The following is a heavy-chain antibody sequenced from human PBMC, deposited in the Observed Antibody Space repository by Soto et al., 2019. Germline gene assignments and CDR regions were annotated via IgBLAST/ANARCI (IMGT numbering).Heavy chain of an antibody. CDR2: ISGSGDTT. Sequence: EVQLLESGGGLVQPGGSLRLSCAASGFTFSNYAMDWVRQAPGKGLEWVSAISGSGDTTYYADSVKGRFTISRDNSKNTQYLQMNSLRVEDTAVYYCAKGIGFGDVTFDNWGQGALVTVSS. D-gene: IGHD3-10*01. V-gene: IGHV3-23*01. J-gene: IGHJ4*02. CDR3: AKGIGFGDVTFDN. CDR1: GFTFSNYA.